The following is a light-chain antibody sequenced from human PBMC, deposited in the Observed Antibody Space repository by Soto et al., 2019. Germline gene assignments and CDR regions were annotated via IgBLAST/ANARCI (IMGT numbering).Light chain of an antibody. Sequence: QSALTQPASVSGSPGQSITISCTGTSSDIGAYNFVSWYQQHPGKAHKLMLYDDNIRPSGVSNHFSGSKSGNTASLTISGLQAEDEADYYCTSWTTSTTMIFGGGTKVTVL. CDR1: SSDIGAYNF. CDR3: TSWTTSTTMI. J-gene: IGLJ2*01. CDR2: DDN. V-gene: IGLV2-14*03.